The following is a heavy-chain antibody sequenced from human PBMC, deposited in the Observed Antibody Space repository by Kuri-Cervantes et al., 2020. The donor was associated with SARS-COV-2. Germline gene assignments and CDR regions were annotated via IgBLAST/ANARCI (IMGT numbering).Heavy chain of an antibody. CDR2: INPYSGGK. V-gene: IGHV1-2*02. Sequence: ASVKVSCKAAGYTSTDNYMHWWRQAPGQGLEGMGWINPYSGGKKYAPKFQGGVTITRDTSISTVFMVLSRPRCDDTAVCYCARTTPFRRIVVIAQGGAFDIWGQGTMVTVSS. CDR1: GYTSTDNY. CDR3: ARTTPFRRIVVIAQGGAFDI. D-gene: IGHD3-22*01. J-gene: IGHJ3*02.